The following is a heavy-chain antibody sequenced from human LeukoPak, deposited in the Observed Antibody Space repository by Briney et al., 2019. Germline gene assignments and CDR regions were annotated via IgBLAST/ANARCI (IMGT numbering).Heavy chain of an antibody. CDR2: INKDRGET. CDR1: RFTFGDYW. D-gene: IGHD6-13*01. J-gene: IGHJ5*02. Sequence: GGSLRLSCTASRFTFGDYWMSWVRQAPGKGLEWVASINKDRGETYNVDPVKGRFTISRDNAKNSLFLQMNSLRAEDTAVYYCVRDSSSWLGVWFDPWGQGTLVTVSS. CDR3: VRDSSSWLGVWFDP. V-gene: IGHV3-7*01.